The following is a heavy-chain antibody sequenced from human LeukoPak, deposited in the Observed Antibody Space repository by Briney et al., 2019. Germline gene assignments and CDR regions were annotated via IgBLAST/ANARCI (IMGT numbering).Heavy chain of an antibody. CDR1: GYSFTSYW. CDR3: ARSRVPIAAAGYFDY. Sequence: GESLKISCKGSGYSFTSYWISWVRQMPGKGLEWMGRIDPSDSYTNYSPSFQGHVTISADKSISTAYLQWSSLKASDTAMYYCARSRVPIAAAGYFDYWGQGTLVTVSS. D-gene: IGHD6-13*01. CDR2: IDPSDSYT. J-gene: IGHJ4*02. V-gene: IGHV5-10-1*01.